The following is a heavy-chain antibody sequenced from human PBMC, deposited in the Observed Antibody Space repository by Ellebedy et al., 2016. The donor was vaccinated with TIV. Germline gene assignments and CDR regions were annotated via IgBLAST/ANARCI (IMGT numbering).Heavy chain of an antibody. V-gene: IGHV3-49*04. D-gene: IGHD3-10*01. Sequence: GESLKISXAASGFTFNTYAMNWVRQAPGKGLEWVGFIRSKAYGGTTEYAASVKGRFTISRDDSKSIAYLQMNSLKAEDTAVYYCTRVSYYGSGSYFSPDYWGQGTLVTVSS. J-gene: IGHJ4*02. CDR2: IRSKAYGGTT. CDR1: GFTFNTYA. CDR3: TRVSYYGSGSYFSPDY.